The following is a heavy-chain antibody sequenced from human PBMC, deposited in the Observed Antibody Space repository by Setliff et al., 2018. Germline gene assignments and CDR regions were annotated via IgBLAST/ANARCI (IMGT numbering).Heavy chain of an antibody. CDR2: ISAYNGKT. J-gene: IGHJ4*02. V-gene: IGHV1-18*01. Sequence: ASVKVSCKASGYTLSNSILSWVRQAPGQGLEWMGWISAYNGKTYFAHKFQDRITLTTDTSTNTGYLELRGLRSDDTAVYYCLRLVRYCTKIACQATSGDEVWGLGTLVTVSS. D-gene: IGHD2-8*01. CDR1: GYTLSNSI. CDR3: LRLVRYCTKIACQATSGDEV.